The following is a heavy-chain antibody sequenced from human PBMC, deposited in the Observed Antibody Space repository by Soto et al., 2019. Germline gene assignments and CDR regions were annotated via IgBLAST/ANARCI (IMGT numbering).Heavy chain of an antibody. J-gene: IGHJ6*02. D-gene: IGHD5-12*01. CDR1: GYTFTSYD. Sequence: ASVKVSCKASGYTFTSYDINWVRQATGQGLEWMGWMNPNSGNTGYAQKFQGRVTMTRNTSISTAYMELSSLRSEDTAVYYCARGLPGYSGYDIVNYYYYGMDVWGQGTTVTVSS. CDR2: MNPNSGNT. V-gene: IGHV1-8*01. CDR3: ARGLPGYSGYDIVNYYYYGMDV.